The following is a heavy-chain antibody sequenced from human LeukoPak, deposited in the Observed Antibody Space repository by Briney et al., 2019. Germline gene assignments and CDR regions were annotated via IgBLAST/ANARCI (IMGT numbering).Heavy chain of an antibody. D-gene: IGHD3-10*01. CDR3: AKDRTIRGLMGESTA. CDR2: ISGGGDTT. V-gene: IGHV3-23*01. Sequence: PGGSLRLSRAASGFISSSYAMSWVRQAPGKGLEWVSVISGGGDTTYYAYSLKGRFTTSRDKAKNTLFLQMKSLRAEDTAVYFCAKDRTIRGLMGESTAWGRGTMVTISS. J-gene: IGHJ3*01. CDR1: GFISSSYA.